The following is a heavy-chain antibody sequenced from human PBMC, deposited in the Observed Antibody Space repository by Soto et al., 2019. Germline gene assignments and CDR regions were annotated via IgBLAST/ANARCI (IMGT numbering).Heavy chain of an antibody. CDR3: ARDSGSYRIDY. CDR1: GGSISSGGYY. Sequence: PSETLSLTCNVSGGSISSGGYYWSWIRQHPGKGLEWIGYIYNSGSTYYNPSLKSRVTISVDTSKNQFSLKLSSVTAADTAVYYCARDSGSYRIDYWGQGTLVTVSS. J-gene: IGHJ4*02. CDR2: IYNSGST. V-gene: IGHV4-31*03. D-gene: IGHD1-26*01.